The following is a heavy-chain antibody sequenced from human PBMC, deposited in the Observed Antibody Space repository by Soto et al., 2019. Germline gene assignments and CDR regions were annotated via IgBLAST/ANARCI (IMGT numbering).Heavy chain of an antibody. Sequence: QVQLVQSGAEVKKPGASVKVSCKASGYSFTSHGISWVRQAPGQGLEWMAWISASNGDTNYAQKFQGRVTVTTDTSTGTGYMELRSQQTEDTAVSYRARMVLGSNSDYYHYIDVWGKGITVTVSS. V-gene: IGHV1-18*01. D-gene: IGHD3-10*01. CDR1: GYSFTSHG. CDR3: ARMVLGSNSDYYHYIDV. CDR2: ISASNGDT. J-gene: IGHJ6*03.